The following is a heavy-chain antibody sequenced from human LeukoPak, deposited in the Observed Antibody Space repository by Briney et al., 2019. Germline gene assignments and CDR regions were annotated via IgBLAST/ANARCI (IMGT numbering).Heavy chain of an antibody. CDR2: ISYDGSNK. CDR1: GFTFSSYA. Sequence: PGGSLRLSCAASGFTFSSYAMHWVRQAPGKGLEWVAVISYDGSNKYYADSVKGRFTISRDNSKNTLYLQMNGLRAEDTAVYYCASSLAVAGKGFGYWGQGTLVTVSS. CDR3: ASSLAVAGKGFGY. V-gene: IGHV3-30-3*01. J-gene: IGHJ4*02. D-gene: IGHD6-19*01.